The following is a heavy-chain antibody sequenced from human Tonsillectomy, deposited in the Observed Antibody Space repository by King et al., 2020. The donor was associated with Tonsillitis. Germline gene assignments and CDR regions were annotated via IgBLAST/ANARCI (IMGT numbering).Heavy chain of an antibody. J-gene: IGHJ4*02. CDR3: AREDYYDSSGFGDY. D-gene: IGHD3-22*01. CDR2: ISAYSGNT. CDR1: GYTFTSYG. Sequence: QLVQSGAEVKKPGASVKVSCKASGYTFTSYGISWVRQAPGHGLEWMGWISAYSGNTNYAQKVQGRVTMTTDTSTSTAYMELRSLRSDDTAVYYCAREDYYDSSGFGDYWGQGTLVTVSS. V-gene: IGHV1-18*01.